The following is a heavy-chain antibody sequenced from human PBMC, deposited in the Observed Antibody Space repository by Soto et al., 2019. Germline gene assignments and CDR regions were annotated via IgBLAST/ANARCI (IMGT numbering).Heavy chain of an antibody. CDR2: ISYDGSNK. CDR3: AKGRRGLRYFDWNFDY. Sequence: VRCLGLSCAASGFTFSSYGMHWVRQAPGKGLEWVAVISYDGSNKYYADSVKGRFTISRDNSKNTLYLQMNSLRAEDTVVYYCAKGRRGLRYFDWNFDYWGQGTLVTVSS. CDR1: GFTFSSYG. J-gene: IGHJ4*02. D-gene: IGHD3-9*01. V-gene: IGHV3-30*18.